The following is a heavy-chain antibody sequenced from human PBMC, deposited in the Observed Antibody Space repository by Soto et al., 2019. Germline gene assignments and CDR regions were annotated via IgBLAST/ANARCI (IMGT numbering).Heavy chain of an antibody. D-gene: IGHD3-10*01. V-gene: IGHV3-30*18. CDR2: ISNDGSTK. Sequence: QVQLVESGGGVVQPGRSLRLSCAASGFTFSSYGMHWVRQAPGKGLEWVAVISNDGSTKYYADSVKGRFTISRDNSKNELYLQMISLRAEDTGVYYCAEDQSAVRGVTKGYWSDSWGQGTLVTVSS. CDR3: AEDQSAVRGVTKGYWSDS. CDR1: GFTFSSYG. J-gene: IGHJ5*01.